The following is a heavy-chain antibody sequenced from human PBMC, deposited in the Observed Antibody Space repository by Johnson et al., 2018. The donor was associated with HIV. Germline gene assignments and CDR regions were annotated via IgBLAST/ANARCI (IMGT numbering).Heavy chain of an antibody. D-gene: IGHD3-22*01. V-gene: IGHV3-33*03. Sequence: QMLLVESGGGVVQPGRSLRLSCAASGFTFSIYGMHWVRQAPGKGLEWVAVIWYDGTNKYYADSVKGRFTISRDNSKNTLYLQMNSLRAEDTAVYYCAKGQSSGYPKDAFDIWGRGTIVTISS. CDR2: IWYDGTNK. J-gene: IGHJ3*02. CDR3: AKGQSSGYPKDAFDI. CDR1: GFTFSIYG.